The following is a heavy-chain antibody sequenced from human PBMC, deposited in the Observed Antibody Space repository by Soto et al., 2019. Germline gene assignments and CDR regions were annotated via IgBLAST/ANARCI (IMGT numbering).Heavy chain of an antibody. D-gene: IGHD6-19*01. CDR2: VYYTGST. J-gene: IGHJ4*02. V-gene: IGHV4-59*01. CDR1: GGSISGSY. CDR3: ARSVAVPGAHIDY. Sequence: ETLSLTCSVSGGSISGSYWSWIRQSPGKGLEWLGYVYYTGSTNYSPSLRSRVSISVDTSKNEFSLRLSSVTAADTAVYFCARSVAVPGAHIDYWGQGTQVIVSS.